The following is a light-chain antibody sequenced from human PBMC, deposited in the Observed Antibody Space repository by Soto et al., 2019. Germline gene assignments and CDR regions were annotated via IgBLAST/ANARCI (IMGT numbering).Light chain of an antibody. V-gene: IGLV6-57*04. J-gene: IGLJ2*01. CDR2: EDA. CDR1: GGSIADNY. CDR3: HSYDANNRV. Sequence: NFMLSQPHSVSESPGKTVVISCTRSGGSIADNYMQWFQQRPGSAPTIVIYEDAHRPSGVPDRFSGSTDRSSNSASLTISGLRVEDEADYYCHSYDANNRVFGGGTQLTVL.